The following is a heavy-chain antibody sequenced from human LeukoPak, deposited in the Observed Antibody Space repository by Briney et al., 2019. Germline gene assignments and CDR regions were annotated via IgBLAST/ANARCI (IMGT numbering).Heavy chain of an antibody. D-gene: IGHD3-22*01. J-gene: IGHJ5*02. CDR1: GFSFTTYW. Sequence: GGSLRLSCAASGFSFTTYWMSWVRQASGKGLEWVGRIRSKANSYATAYAASVKGRFTISRDDSKNTAYLQMNSLKTEDTAVYYCTRHHPSDYYDSSGYWGFDPWGQGTLVTVSS. CDR3: TRHHPSDYYDSSGYWGFDP. CDR2: IRSKANSYAT. V-gene: IGHV3-73*01.